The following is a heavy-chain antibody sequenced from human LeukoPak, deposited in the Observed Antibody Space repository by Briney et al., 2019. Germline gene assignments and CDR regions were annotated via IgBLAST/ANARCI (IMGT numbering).Heavy chain of an antibody. D-gene: IGHD2-21*01. CDR1: GFTFSSYG. J-gene: IGHJ4*02. V-gene: IGHV3-30*03. Sequence: PGRSLRLSCAASGFTFSSYGMHWVRQAPGKGLEWVAVISYDGSNKYYADSVKGRFTISRDNSKNTLYLQMNSLRAEDTAVYYCACLPLVYWSQGTLVTVSS. CDR3: ACLPLVY. CDR2: ISYDGSNK.